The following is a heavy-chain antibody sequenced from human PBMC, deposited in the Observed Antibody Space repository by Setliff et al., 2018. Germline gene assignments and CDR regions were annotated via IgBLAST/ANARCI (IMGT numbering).Heavy chain of an antibody. CDR2: LHTSGST. Sequence: SETLSLTCAVSGGSISSGSYYWSWIRQPAGKGLEWVGRLHTSGSTNYNPSLKGRVTISVDTSRNQFSLNLTSVTAADTAVYYCVRDRTAYSYGLDVWGQGTTVTVSS. D-gene: IGHD5-18*01. CDR3: VRDRTAYSYGLDV. V-gene: IGHV4-61*02. J-gene: IGHJ6*02. CDR1: GGSISSGSYY.